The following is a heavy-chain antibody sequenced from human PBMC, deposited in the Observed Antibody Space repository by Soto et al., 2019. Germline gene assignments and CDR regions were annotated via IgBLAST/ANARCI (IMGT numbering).Heavy chain of an antibody. D-gene: IGHD3-10*01. J-gene: IGHJ3*01. CDR1: GVSIGSGGYY. CDR3: ASCHPNTYYYPLLAFDL. CDR2: IYYSGST. Sequence: PSETLSLTCTVSGVSIGSGGYYWSWIGQHPGEGLEWIGYIYYSGSTYYNPSLKSRVTISVDTSKNPFSLKLSSVTAADTAVYYCASCHPNTYYYPLLAFDLWRQGLMVTVPS. V-gene: IGHV4-31*02.